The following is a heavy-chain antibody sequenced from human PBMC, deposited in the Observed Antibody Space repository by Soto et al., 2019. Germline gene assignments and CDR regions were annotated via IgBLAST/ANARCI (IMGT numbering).Heavy chain of an antibody. CDR1: GYTFTGYY. Sequence: ASLKVSCKASGYTFTGYYMHWVRQAPGQGLEWMGWINPNSGGTNYAQKFRGRVTMTRDTSISTAYMELSRLRSDDTAVYYCARVGYYDSSGYSHWGQGTLVTVSS. D-gene: IGHD3-22*01. CDR2: INPNSGGT. J-gene: IGHJ4*02. V-gene: IGHV1-2*02. CDR3: ARVGYYDSSGYSH.